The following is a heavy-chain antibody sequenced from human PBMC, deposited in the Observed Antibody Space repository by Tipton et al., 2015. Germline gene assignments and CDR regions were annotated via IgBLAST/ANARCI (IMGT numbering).Heavy chain of an antibody. CDR3: ASPNDYDFWSGLRY. J-gene: IGHJ4*02. V-gene: IGHV1-69*01. CDR1: RGNLRNYG. CDR2: IIVISGRT. D-gene: IGHD3-3*01. Sequence: QLVQSGAEVKNPGSSVKVSCKASRGNLRNYGISWLRQAPGQGLEWMGGIIVISGRTDYAQKFQGRVMFTADESTTTAYIELSSLKSEDTAVYYCASPNDYDFWSGLRYWGQGTLVTVSS.